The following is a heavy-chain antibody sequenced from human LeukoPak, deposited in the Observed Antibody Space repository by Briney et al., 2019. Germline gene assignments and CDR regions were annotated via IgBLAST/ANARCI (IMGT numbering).Heavy chain of an antibody. CDR2: MNPNSGNT. V-gene: IGHV1-8*01. Sequence: ASVKVSCKASGYTFTSYDINWVRQATGQGLEWMGWMNPNSGNTGYAQKFQGRVTMTRNTSISTAYMVLSSLRSEDTAVYYCARARRDLGAFDYWGQGTLVTVSS. CDR1: GYTFTSYD. CDR3: ARARRDLGAFDY. D-gene: IGHD2-21*02. J-gene: IGHJ4*02.